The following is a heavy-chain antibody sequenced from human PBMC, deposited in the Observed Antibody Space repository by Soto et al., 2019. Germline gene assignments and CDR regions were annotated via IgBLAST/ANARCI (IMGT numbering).Heavy chain of an antibody. CDR3: ARAAKHGYSGYGKYYYYGMDV. D-gene: IGHD5-12*01. J-gene: IGHJ6*02. Sequence: QVQLVQSGAEVKKPGSSVKVSCKASGGTFSSYAISWVRQAPGPGLEWMGGIIPIFGTANYAQKFQGRVTITADKSTSTAYMELSSLRSEDTAVYYCARAAKHGYSGYGKYYYYGMDVWGQGTTVTVSS. CDR1: GGTFSSYA. V-gene: IGHV1-69*06. CDR2: IIPIFGTA.